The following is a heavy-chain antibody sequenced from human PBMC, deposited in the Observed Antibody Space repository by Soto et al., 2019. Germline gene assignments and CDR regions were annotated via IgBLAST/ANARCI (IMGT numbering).Heavy chain of an antibody. V-gene: IGHV3-23*01. CDR1: GFTFSSYA. D-gene: IGHD6-13*01. CDR3: AKDRGRTWYEDY. Sequence: EVQLLESGGGLVQPGGSLRLSCAASGFTFSSYAMTWVRQAPGKGLEWVSAISGSGNTSYYADSMKGRFTISRDSSKKMLYLQMNSLRPEDTAVYYCAKDRGRTWYEDYWGQGTLVNVSS. CDR2: ISGSGNTS. J-gene: IGHJ4*02.